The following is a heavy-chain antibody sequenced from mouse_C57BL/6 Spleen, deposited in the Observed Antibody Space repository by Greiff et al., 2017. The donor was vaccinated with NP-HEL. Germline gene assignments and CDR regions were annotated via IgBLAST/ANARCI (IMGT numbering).Heavy chain of an antibody. CDR1: GYTFTSYW. V-gene: IGHV1-52*01. CDR2: IDPSDSET. CDR3: ARQLRLRSWFAY. Sequence: VQLQQPGAELVRPGSSVKLSCKASGYTFTSYWMHWVKQRPIQGLEWIGNIDPSDSETHYNQKFKDKATLTVDKSSSTAYMQLSSLTSEDSAVYYCARQLRLRSWFAYWGQGTLVTVSA. J-gene: IGHJ3*01. D-gene: IGHD3-2*02.